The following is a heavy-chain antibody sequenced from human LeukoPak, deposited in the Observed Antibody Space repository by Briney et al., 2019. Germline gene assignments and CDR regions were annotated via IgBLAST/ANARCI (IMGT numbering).Heavy chain of an antibody. CDR2: IIPILGIA. Sequence: SVKVSCKASGGTFSSYTISWLRQVPGQGLEWMGRIIPILGIANYAQKFQGRVTITADKSTSTAYMELSSLRSEDTAVYYCARDPSYCSGGSCYSDYWGQGTLVTVSS. J-gene: IGHJ4*02. V-gene: IGHV1-69*04. D-gene: IGHD2-15*01. CDR3: ARDPSYCSGGSCYSDY. CDR1: GGTFSSYT.